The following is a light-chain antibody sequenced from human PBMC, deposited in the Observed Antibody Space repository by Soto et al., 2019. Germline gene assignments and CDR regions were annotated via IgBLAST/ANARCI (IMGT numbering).Light chain of an antibody. Sequence: DIQMTQSPYSLSASLGDRVTITCRASQSISTFLNWYQQKPGEAPKILIYTASSLQSGVPSIFRCSGSETDFTLTISSLQPEDVATYHCQQTDSTPWTFGQGTKVEIK. CDR1: QSISTF. J-gene: IGKJ1*01. CDR2: TAS. CDR3: QQTDSTPWT. V-gene: IGKV1-39*01.